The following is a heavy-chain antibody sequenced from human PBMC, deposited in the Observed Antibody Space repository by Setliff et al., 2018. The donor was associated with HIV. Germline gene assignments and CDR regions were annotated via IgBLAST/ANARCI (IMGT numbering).Heavy chain of an antibody. Sequence: GFVSRSNYVWGWVRQSPKKGLEWIGSIYYSGTTYYNPTLKSRVSISIDTPKNQFSLKLTSMTAADTAVYYCVRTGSSTSWGIYYYYYMDIWGKGSTVTVSS. J-gene: IGHJ6*03. CDR2: IYYSGTT. V-gene: IGHV4-39*01. CDR1: GFVSRSNYV. CDR3: VRTGSSTSWGIYYYYYMDI. D-gene: IGHD3-10*01.